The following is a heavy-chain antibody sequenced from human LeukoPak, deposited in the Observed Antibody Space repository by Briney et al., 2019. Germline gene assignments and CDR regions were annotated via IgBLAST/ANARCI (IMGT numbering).Heavy chain of an antibody. J-gene: IGHJ5*02. D-gene: IGHD2-2*02. V-gene: IGHV1-69*05. CDR2: IIPIFGTA. Sequence: SVKVSCKASGGTFSSYAISWVRQAPGQGLEWMGGIIPIFGTANYAQKFQGRVTITTDESTSTAYMELSSLRSEDTAVYYCARVGGSKVPAAIGGNWFDPWGQGTLVTVSS. CDR1: GGTFSSYA. CDR3: ARVGGSKVPAAIGGNWFDP.